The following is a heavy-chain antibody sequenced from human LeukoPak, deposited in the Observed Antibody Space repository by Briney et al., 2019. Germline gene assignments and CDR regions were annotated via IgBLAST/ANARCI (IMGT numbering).Heavy chain of an antibody. Sequence: SETLSLTCTVSGGSISSYYWSWIRQPPGKGLEWIGYIYYSGSTNYNPSLKSRVTISVDTSKNQFSLKLSSVTAADTAVYYCARHSTASGYLNYFDYWGQGTLVTVSS. CDR1: GGSISSYY. CDR3: ARHSTASGYLNYFDY. CDR2: IYYSGST. J-gene: IGHJ4*02. D-gene: IGHD1-1*01. V-gene: IGHV4-59*08.